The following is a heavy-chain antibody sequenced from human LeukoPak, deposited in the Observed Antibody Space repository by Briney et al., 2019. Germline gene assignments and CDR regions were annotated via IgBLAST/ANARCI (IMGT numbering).Heavy chain of an antibody. Sequence: GASVKVSCKASGGTFSTFVISWVRQAPGQGLEWMGRIIPIAGKTNYAQKFQGRVTITADKSTSTAYMDLSSLRFEDTAVYYCAREVTRRGSDYLFEDYWGQGTLVTVSS. J-gene: IGHJ4*02. V-gene: IGHV1-69*04. CDR2: IIPIAGKT. CDR1: GGTFSTFV. CDR3: AREVTRRGSDYLFEDY. D-gene: IGHD3-16*01.